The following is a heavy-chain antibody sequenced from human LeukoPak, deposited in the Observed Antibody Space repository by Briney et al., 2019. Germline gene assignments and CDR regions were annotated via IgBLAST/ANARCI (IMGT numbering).Heavy chain of an antibody. J-gene: IGHJ4*02. CDR2: INPSGGST. Sequence: GESLKISCKGSGYSFTSYYMHWVRQAPGQGLEWMGIINPSGGSTSYAQKFQGRVTMTRDMSTSTVYMELSSLRSEDTAVYYCARSGPDSSGYYYDYWGQGTLVTVSS. CDR3: ARSGPDSSGYYYDY. CDR1: GYSFTSYY. V-gene: IGHV1-46*01. D-gene: IGHD3-22*01.